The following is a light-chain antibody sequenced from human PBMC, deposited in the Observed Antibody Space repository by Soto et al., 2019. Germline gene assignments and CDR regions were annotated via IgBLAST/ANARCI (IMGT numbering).Light chain of an antibody. V-gene: IGKV3-15*01. Sequence: EVVLTQSPATLSVSAGGTVTLSCRASQSVRTNVAWYQQIPGQAPRLLVYGASTRATGVPARFSGSGSGTEFTLTISSLQSQDFAVYYCQQYYKWPLTFGGGTKVDNK. CDR2: GAS. CDR3: QQYYKWPLT. J-gene: IGKJ4*01. CDR1: QSVRTN.